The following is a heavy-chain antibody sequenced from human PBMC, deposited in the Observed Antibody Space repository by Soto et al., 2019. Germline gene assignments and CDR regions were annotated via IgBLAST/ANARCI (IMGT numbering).Heavy chain of an antibody. J-gene: IGHJ4*02. Sequence: QVQLQESGPGLVKPSQTLSLTCTVSGGSISSGGYYWSWIRQHPGKGLEWIGYIYYSGSTYYNPSLKSRVTISVDTSKNQFSLKLSSVTAADTAVYYCARGDTAMVETYFDYWGQGTLVTVSS. CDR1: GGSISSGGYY. CDR2: IYYSGST. V-gene: IGHV4-31*03. CDR3: ARGDTAMVETYFDY. D-gene: IGHD5-18*01.